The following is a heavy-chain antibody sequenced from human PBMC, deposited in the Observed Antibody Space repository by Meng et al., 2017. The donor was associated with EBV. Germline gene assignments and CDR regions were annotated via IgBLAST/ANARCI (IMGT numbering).Heavy chain of an antibody. CDR3: ASESGRGYTPDY. CDR1: GGPFRYYA. Sequence: AQLVRVAAEVKKPGAQVKVSCKTSGGPFRYYAISWVRQAPGQGLEWLGGFLPRLGAPNYAQKFHGRVKITADESTSTHYMDLSSLRSEDTAIYYCASESGRGYTPDYWGQGTLVTVSS. V-gene: IGHV1-69*01. J-gene: IGHJ4*02. D-gene: IGHD3-10*01. CDR2: FLPRLGAP.